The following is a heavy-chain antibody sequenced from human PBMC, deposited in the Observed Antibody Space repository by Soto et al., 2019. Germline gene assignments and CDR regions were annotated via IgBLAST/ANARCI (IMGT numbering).Heavy chain of an antibody. CDR1: GFTFSSYA. CDR3: AKDGSGDTKMVQSFDY. Sequence: GGSLRLSCAASGFTFSSYAMSWVRQAPGKGLEWVSPISGSGGSANHADSVKGRFTISRDNSKNTLYLQMNSLRAADTAVFWCAKDGSGDTKMVQSFDYWGQGTLVTVSS. D-gene: IGHD1-1*01. CDR2: ISGSGGSA. V-gene: IGHV3-23*01. J-gene: IGHJ4*02.